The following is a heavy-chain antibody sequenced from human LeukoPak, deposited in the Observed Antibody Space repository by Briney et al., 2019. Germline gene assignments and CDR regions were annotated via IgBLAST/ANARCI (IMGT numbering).Heavy chain of an antibody. CDR2: IIPIFGTA. CDR3: ARDNSGSYDVYYYYYMDV. CDR1: GGTFSSYA. V-gene: IGHV1-69*13. J-gene: IGHJ6*03. D-gene: IGHD1-26*01. Sequence: ASVKVTCKASGGTFSSYAISWVRQAPGQGLEWMGGIIPIFGTANYAQKFQGRVTITADESTSTAYMELSSLRSEDTAVYYCARDNSGSYDVYYYYYMDVWGKGTTVTVSS.